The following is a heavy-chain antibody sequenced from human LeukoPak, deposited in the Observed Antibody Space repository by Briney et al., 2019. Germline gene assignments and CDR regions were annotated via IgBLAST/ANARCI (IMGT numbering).Heavy chain of an antibody. CDR3: VRGPWELDY. Sequence: ASVKVSCKVSGYTFTSYDINWVRQATGQGLEWMGWMNPNIGNTGYAQNFQGRVTMTRDTSITTAYMELSSLRSEDTAVYYCVRGPWELDYRGQGTLVTVSS. CDR2: MNPNIGNT. CDR1: GYTFTSYD. V-gene: IGHV1-8*01. D-gene: IGHD1-26*01. J-gene: IGHJ4*02.